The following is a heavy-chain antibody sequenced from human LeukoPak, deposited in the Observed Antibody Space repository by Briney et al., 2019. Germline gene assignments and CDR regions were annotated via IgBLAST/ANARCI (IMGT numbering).Heavy chain of an antibody. V-gene: IGHV3-9*01. J-gene: IGHJ4*02. Sequence: GGSLRLSCAASGFTFDDYAMHWVRHVPGKGLEWVSGISWNSGSIGYADSVKGRFTISRDNAKNSLYLQMNSLRAEDTALYYCAKGWRGSSGYFQDYWGQGTLVTVSS. D-gene: IGHD3-22*01. CDR3: AKGWRGSSGYFQDY. CDR1: GFTFDDYA. CDR2: ISWNSGSI.